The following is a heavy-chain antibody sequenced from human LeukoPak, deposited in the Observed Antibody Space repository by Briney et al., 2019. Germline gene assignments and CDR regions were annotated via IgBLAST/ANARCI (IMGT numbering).Heavy chain of an antibody. Sequence: PGGSLRLSCAASGLTVSSTHMSWVRQAPGKGLEWVSVMYSGGSTYYAESVRGRFTISRDNSKNTLFLQLKNVRAEDTAVYYCARGYSSAWLYFDFWGQGTLVIVSS. CDR3: ARGYSSAWLYFDF. V-gene: IGHV3-53*01. CDR1: GLTVSSTH. J-gene: IGHJ4*02. D-gene: IGHD6-19*01. CDR2: MYSGGST.